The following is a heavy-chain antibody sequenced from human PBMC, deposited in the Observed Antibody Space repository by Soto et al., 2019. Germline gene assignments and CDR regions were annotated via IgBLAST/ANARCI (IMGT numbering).Heavy chain of an antibody. D-gene: IGHD4-17*01. Sequence: PSETLSLTCAVSGGSISSSNWWSWVRQPPGKGLEWIGEIYHSGSTNYNPSLKSRVTISVDTSKNQFSLKLSSVTAADTAVYYCARDRGAALNWFDPWGQGTLVTVSS. CDR3: ARDRGAALNWFDP. CDR2: IYHSGST. CDR1: GGSISSSNW. V-gene: IGHV4-4*02. J-gene: IGHJ5*02.